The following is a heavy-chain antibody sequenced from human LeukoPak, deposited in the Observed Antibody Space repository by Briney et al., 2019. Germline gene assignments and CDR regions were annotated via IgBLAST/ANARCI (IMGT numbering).Heavy chain of an antibody. CDR1: GFTFSNYA. CDR3: AKGQSWTAMVTNDY. D-gene: IGHD5-18*01. J-gene: IGHJ4*02. V-gene: IGHV3-23*01. CDR2: ISGSGGST. Sequence: GGSLRLSCAASGFTFSNYAMNWVRQAPGKGLEWVSGISGSGGSTYYAGSVKGRFTISRDNSKNTLYLQMNSLRAEDTAVYYCAKGQSWTAMVTNDYWGQGTLVTVSS.